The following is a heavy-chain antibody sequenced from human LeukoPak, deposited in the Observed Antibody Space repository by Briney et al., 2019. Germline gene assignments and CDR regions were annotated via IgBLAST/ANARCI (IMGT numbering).Heavy chain of an antibody. CDR1: RFTFSSYE. V-gene: IGHV3-48*03. CDR3: VRDRTPSIEGARDAFDI. Sequence: PGGSLRLYCAASRFTFSSYEISWVRQAPGKGLEWVAYISSTGGTTYYADSVRGRFTISRNNAKDSLYLLMTSLRVEDTAVYYCVRDRTPSIEGARDAFDIWGQGTIVTVSS. D-gene: IGHD1-26*01. CDR2: ISSTGGTT. J-gene: IGHJ3*02.